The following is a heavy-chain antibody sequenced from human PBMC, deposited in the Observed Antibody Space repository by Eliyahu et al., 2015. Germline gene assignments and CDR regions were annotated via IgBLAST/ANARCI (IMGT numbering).Heavy chain of an antibody. CDR1: GSTFSQSW. Sequence: EVQLVESGGGLVQPGGSLRLACEVFGSTFSQSWMYWVRQAPGKGLEWVATVTEDGSTKYYVDSVKGRFAISRDNVKISMYLQMNSLRAEDTGLYYCVPHPKYWGQGMQVTVSS. J-gene: IGHJ4*02. CDR2: VTEDGSTK. CDR3: VPHPKY. V-gene: IGHV3-7*01.